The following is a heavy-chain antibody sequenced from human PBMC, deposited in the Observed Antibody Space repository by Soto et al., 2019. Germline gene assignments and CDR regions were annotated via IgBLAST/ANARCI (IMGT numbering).Heavy chain of an antibody. J-gene: IGHJ4*02. Sequence: EVQLLESGGGLAQPGGSLRLSCVASGFTFSNYVMTWVRQPPGKGLEWVSTISGRSSSTYYADSVKGRFTISRDNSKTTLYLQMDSLGPDDTAVYYCAKGFSGYDYSVDYWGQGTLVSVSS. CDR3: AKGFSGYDYSVDY. CDR2: ISGRSSST. V-gene: IGHV3-23*01. CDR1: GFTFSNYV. D-gene: IGHD5-12*01.